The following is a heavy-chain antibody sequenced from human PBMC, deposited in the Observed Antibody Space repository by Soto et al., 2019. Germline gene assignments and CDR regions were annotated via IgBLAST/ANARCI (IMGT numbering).Heavy chain of an antibody. J-gene: IGHJ6*02. CDR1: DNSFTKYG. D-gene: IGHD3-3*01. V-gene: IGHV1-18*04. CDR3: VRALMSDHDFSRGFYGMDV. CDR2: ISAYNGNT. Sequence: QVQLVQSGGEWKKPGASVKVSCKASDNSFTKYGITWVRQAPGQGLEWMGWISAYNGNTNYAQELQGRVTMTTDKFMSTAKMELRRLRSDDSAVYYCVRALMSDHDFSRGFYGMDVWGQGTKVTVSS.